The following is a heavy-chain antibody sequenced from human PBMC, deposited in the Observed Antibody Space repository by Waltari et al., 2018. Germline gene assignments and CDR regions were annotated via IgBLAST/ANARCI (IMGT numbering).Heavy chain of an antibody. V-gene: IGHV4-34*02. CDR1: GGSFSGYY. J-gene: IGHJ6*02. D-gene: IGHD2-15*01. CDR2: INHNGNR. Sequence: QVQLQQWGAGQLQPSETLSLTCGVSGGSFSGYYWGWIRQPPGKGLEWIGEINHNGNRNYNPSLRSRVTMLIATSRGQFSLKVNSVTAADTSVYYCVRLEDCSGPGGNCYSGDSFALDVWGQGTTVTVSS. CDR3: VRLEDCSGPGGNCYSGDSFALDV.